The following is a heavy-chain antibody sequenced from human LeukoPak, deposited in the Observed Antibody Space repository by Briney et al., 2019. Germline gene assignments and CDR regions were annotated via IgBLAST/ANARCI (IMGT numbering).Heavy chain of an antibody. V-gene: IGHV3-49*04. Sequence: GGSLRLSCTASGFTFGDYAMSWVRQAPGKGLEWVGFIRSKAYGGTTEYAASVKGRFTISRDDSKSIAYLQMNSLKTEDTAVYYCTRDKFDFSRSWYDYWGQGTLVTVSS. J-gene: IGHJ4*02. D-gene: IGHD6-13*01. CDR3: TRDKFDFSRSWYDY. CDR1: GFTFGDYA. CDR2: IRSKAYGGTT.